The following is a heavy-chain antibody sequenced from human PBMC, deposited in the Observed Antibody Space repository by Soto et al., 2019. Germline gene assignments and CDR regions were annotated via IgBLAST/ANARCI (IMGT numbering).Heavy chain of an antibody. CDR3: AKDRGYSSSRGPFDY. J-gene: IGHJ4*02. Sequence: EVQLVESGGGLVQPGRSLRLSCAASGFTFDDYAMHWVRQAPGKGLEWVSGISWNSGSIGYADSVKGRFTVSRDNAKNSLYLQMNSLRAEDTALYYCAKDRGYSSSRGPFDYWGQGSLVTASS. V-gene: IGHV3-9*01. D-gene: IGHD6-6*01. CDR2: ISWNSGSI. CDR1: GFTFDDYA.